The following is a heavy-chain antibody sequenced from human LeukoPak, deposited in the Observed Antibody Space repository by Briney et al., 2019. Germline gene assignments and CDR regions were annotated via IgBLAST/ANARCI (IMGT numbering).Heavy chain of an antibody. D-gene: IGHD2-15*01. CDR2: IRYDGSRT. CDR1: GXTFSSNG. V-gene: IGHV3-30*02. CDR3: ARELGYCSSGDCYSDY. J-gene: IGHJ4*02. Sequence: GGSLRLSCAASGXTFSSNGMHWVRKAPGKGLEWVALIRYDGSRTYYADSVRGRFTISRDNSQSTLYLQMNSLRAEDTAVYHCARELGYCSSGDCYSDYWGQGTLVTVSS.